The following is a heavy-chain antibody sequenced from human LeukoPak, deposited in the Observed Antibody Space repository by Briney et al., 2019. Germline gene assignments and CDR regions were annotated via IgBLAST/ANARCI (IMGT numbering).Heavy chain of an antibody. CDR3: ARDSGLTTVTPKYYFDY. Sequence: ASVKVSCKASGYTFTSYYMHWVRQAPGQGLEWMRIINPSGGSTSYAQKFQGRVTMARDTSTSTVYMELSSLRSEDTAVYYCARDSGLTTVTPKYYFDYWGQGTLVTVSS. D-gene: IGHD4-17*01. J-gene: IGHJ4*02. CDR2: INPSGGST. V-gene: IGHV1-46*01. CDR1: GYTFTSYY.